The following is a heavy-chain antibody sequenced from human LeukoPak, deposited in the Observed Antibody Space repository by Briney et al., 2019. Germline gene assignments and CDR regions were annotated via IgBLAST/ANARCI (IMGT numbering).Heavy chain of an antibody. V-gene: IGHV3-23*01. J-gene: IGHJ4*02. CDR2: ISGSGGST. Sequence: GGPLRLSCAASGFTFSNYAMSWVRQASGKGLEWVSAISGSGGSTYYADSVKSRFNISRNNSKKTLYLQMNSLRAEATAVYYCAKRIEAAVGYWGQGTLVTVSS. D-gene: IGHD6-13*01. CDR3: AKRIEAAVGY. CDR1: GFTFSNYA.